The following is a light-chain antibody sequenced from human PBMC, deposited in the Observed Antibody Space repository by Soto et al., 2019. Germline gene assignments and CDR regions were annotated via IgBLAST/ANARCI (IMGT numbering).Light chain of an antibody. CDR2: GAS. Sequence: EIVLTQSPSSLYLSPGDTVTLSCRASQSVPRNLAWYQQKPGQAPRLLIYGASTRATGIPARFSGSGSGTEFTLTISSLQSEDFAVYYCQQYNKWPSFGQGTKVDIK. V-gene: IGKV3-15*01. CDR3: QQYNKWPS. CDR1: QSVPRN. J-gene: IGKJ1*01.